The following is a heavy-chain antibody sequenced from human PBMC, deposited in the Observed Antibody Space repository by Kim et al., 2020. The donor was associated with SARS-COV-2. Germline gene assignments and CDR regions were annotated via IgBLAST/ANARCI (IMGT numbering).Heavy chain of an antibody. V-gene: IGHV1-69*13. Sequence: SVKVSCKASGGTFSSYAISWVRQAPGQGLEWMGGIIPIFGTANYAQKFQGRVTITADESTSTAYMELSSLRSEDTAVYYCARSSSARLFHVAGHYYYGMDVWGQGTTVTVSS. CDR3: ARSSSARLFHVAGHYYYGMDV. CDR2: IIPIFGTA. J-gene: IGHJ6*02. D-gene: IGHD2-21*01. CDR1: GGTFSSYA.